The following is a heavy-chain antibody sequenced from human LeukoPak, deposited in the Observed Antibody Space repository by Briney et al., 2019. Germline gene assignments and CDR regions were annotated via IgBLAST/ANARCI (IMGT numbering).Heavy chain of an antibody. D-gene: IGHD3-22*01. J-gene: IGHJ4*02. V-gene: IGHV3-53*01. Sequence: GGSLRLSCAASGFTVSSNYMSWVRQALGKGLEWVSVIYSGGSTYYADSVKGRFTISRDNSKNTLYLQMNSLRAEDTAVYYCASRNYYDSSGLLDYWGQGTLVTVSS. CDR2: IYSGGST. CDR3: ASRNYYDSSGLLDY. CDR1: GFTVSSNY.